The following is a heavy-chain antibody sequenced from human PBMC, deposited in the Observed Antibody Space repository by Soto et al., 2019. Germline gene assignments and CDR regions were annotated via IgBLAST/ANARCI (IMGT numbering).Heavy chain of an antibody. CDR2: IYYSGST. V-gene: IGHV4-30-4*01. CDR1: GGSISSGDYY. D-gene: IGHD3-22*01. Sequence: QVQLQESGPGLVTPSQTLSLTCTVSGGSISSGDYYWSWLRQPPGKGLEWIGYIYYSGSTYYNPSLKSRVTVSVDTSRNQFSLKLSSVTAADTAVYYCARDLGYYANGLDVWGQGTTVTVSS. CDR3: ARDLGYYANGLDV. J-gene: IGHJ6*02.